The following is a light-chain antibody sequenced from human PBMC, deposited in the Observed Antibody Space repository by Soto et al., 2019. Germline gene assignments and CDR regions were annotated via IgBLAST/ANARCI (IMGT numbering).Light chain of an antibody. CDR3: CSYAGSSSV. CDR1: SRDVGSYNL. Sequence: QSALTQPASVSGSPGQSITISCTGTSRDVGSYNLVSWYQQHPGKAPKLMIYEVSKRPSGVSNRFSGSKSGNTASLTISGLQAEDEADYYCCSYAGSSSVFGGGTKVTVL. J-gene: IGLJ2*01. V-gene: IGLV2-23*02. CDR2: EVS.